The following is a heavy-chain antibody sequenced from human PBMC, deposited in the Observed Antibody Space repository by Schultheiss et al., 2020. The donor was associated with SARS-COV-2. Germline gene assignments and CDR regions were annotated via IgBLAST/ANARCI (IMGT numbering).Heavy chain of an antibody. CDR3: ADGGYYYDSSGYDY. J-gene: IGHJ4*02. CDR1: GGSVSSGSYY. CDR2: IYTSGST. D-gene: IGHD3-22*01. V-gene: IGHV4-61*02. Sequence: SQTLSLTCTVSGGSVSSGSYYWSWIRQPAGKGLEWIGRIYTSGSTNYNPSLKSRVTISVDRSKNQFSLKLSSVTAADTAVYYCADGGYYYDSSGYDYWGQGTLVTVSS.